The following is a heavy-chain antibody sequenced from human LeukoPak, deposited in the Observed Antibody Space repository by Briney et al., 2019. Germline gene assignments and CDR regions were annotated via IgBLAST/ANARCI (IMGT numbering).Heavy chain of an antibody. V-gene: IGHV1-2*02. CDR2: INPNSGGT. CDR1: GYTFTGYY. CDR3: ARDLSYSSSPHDY. D-gene: IGHD6-6*01. Sequence: ASVKVSCKASGYTFTGYYMHWVRQAPGQGLEWMGWINPNSGGTNYAQKFQGRVTMTRDTSISTAYMELSRLRSDDTAVYYCARDLSYSSSPHDYWGQGTLVAVSS. J-gene: IGHJ4*02.